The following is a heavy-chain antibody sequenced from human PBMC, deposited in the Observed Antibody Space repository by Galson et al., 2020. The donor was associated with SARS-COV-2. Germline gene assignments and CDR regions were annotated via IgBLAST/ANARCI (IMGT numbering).Heavy chain of an antibody. CDR1: GGSINDFY. CDR3: ARDGGQQVLFDFFYYGMDV. Sequence: SETLSLTCLVSGGSINDFYWSWVRRPAGKGLEWIGRIYSSGSTDYNPSLKSRVTMSVDTAKNQFSLRLTSVTAADTAVYFCARDGGQQVLFDFFYYGMDVWGQGTTVTVSS. J-gene: IGHJ6*02. V-gene: IGHV4-4*07. CDR2: IYSSGST. D-gene: IGHD6-13*01.